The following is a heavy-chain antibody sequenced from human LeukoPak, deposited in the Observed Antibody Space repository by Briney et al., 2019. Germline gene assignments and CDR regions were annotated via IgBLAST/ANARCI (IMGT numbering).Heavy chain of an antibody. D-gene: IGHD5-12*01. CDR3: AKEGAIYSGYDLGFDY. CDR1: GFTFSSYS. V-gene: IGHV3-48*04. Sequence: PGGSLRLSCAASGFTFSSYSMNWVRQAPGKGLEWVSYISSSSSTIYYADSVKGRFTISRDNAKNSLYLQMNSLRAEDTAVYYCAKEGAIYSGYDLGFDYWGQGTLVSVSS. CDR2: ISSSSSTI. J-gene: IGHJ4*02.